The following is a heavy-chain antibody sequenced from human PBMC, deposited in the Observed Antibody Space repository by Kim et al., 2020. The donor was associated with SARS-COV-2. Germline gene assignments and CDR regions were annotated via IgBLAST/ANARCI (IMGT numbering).Heavy chain of an antibody. CDR2: IYYSGST. D-gene: IGHD5-18*01. V-gene: IGHV4-39*01. Sequence: SETLSLTCTVSGGSISSSSYYWVWIRQPPGKELEWIGSIYYSGSTYYNPSLKSRVTISVDTSKNQFSLKLSSVTAADPAVYYCARHSGSDWVQLWLPFDYWGQGTLVTVSS. J-gene: IGHJ4*02. CDR3: ARHSGSDWVQLWLPFDY. CDR1: GGSISSSSYY.